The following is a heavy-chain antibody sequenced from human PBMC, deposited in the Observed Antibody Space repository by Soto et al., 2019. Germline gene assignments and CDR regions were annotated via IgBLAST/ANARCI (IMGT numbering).Heavy chain of an antibody. CDR2: INAGNGNT. CDR3: ARDLGWVQVDY. V-gene: IGHV1-3*05. J-gene: IGHJ4*02. CDR1: GYTFSSYA. D-gene: IGHD1-1*01. Sequence: QVQLVQSGAAEKKPGASVKVSCKASGYTFSSYAMAWGRQATGQGLEWMGWINAGNGNTKYSQKFQGRVNISRDTSASTAYTELSSLRSEATAVYDCARDLGWVQVDYWGQGTLVTVSS.